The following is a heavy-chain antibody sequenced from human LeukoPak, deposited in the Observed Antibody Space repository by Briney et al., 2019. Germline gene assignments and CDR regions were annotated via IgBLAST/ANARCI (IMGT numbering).Heavy chain of an antibody. CDR2: IKQDGSEK. CDR3: ARTSRSAAFDI. CDR1: GFTFSSYW. Sequence: QTGGSLRLSCAASGFTFSSYWMSWVRQAPGKGLEWVANIKQDGSEKYYVDSVKGRSTISRDNSKNTLYLQMNSLRAEDTAVYYCARTSRSAAFDIWGQGTMATVSS. J-gene: IGHJ3*02. V-gene: IGHV3-7*01.